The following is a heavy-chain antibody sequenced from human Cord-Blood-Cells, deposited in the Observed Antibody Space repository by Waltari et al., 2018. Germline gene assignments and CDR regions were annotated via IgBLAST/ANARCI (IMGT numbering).Heavy chain of an antibody. V-gene: IGHV1-24*01. Sequence: QVQLVQSGAEVKKPGASVKVSCKVSGYTLTELSMHWVRQAPGKGLEWMGGFDPEEGKTIYAQKFQGRGTMTEDTSTDTAYMELSSLRSEDTAVYYCATNTPPYDSSGYYFDYWGQGTLVTVSS. D-gene: IGHD3-22*01. CDR1: GYTLTELS. CDR2: FDPEEGKT. CDR3: ATNTPPYDSSGYYFDY. J-gene: IGHJ4*02.